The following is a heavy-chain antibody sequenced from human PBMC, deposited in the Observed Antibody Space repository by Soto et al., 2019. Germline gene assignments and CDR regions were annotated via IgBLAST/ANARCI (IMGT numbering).Heavy chain of an antibody. D-gene: IGHD6-19*01. CDR3: ARDRGRGRWYSSGWHRIGDYYGMDV. J-gene: IGHJ6*02. Sequence: QVQLVQSGAEVKKPGASVKVSCKASGYTFTSYGISWVRQAPGQGLEWMGWISAYNGNTNYAQKLQGRVTMTTDTSTSTAYMELRSLRSDDTAVYYCARDRGRGRWYSSGWHRIGDYYGMDVWGQGTTVTVSS. CDR1: GYTFTSYG. CDR2: ISAYNGNT. V-gene: IGHV1-18*01.